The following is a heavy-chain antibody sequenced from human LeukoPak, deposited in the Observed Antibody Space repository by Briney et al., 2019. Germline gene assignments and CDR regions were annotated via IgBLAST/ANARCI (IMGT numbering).Heavy chain of an antibody. CDR2: VYSGGST. Sequence: VGSLRLSCAASGVSVSGNYVSWVRQAPGKGLEWVSIVYSGGSTYYADSVKSRFTISRDTSKNTVYLQMNSLRAEDTAVYYCARGLRTLFYFDFWGQGTLVTVAS. V-gene: IGHV3-66*01. CDR1: GVSVSGNY. J-gene: IGHJ4*02. CDR3: ARGLRTLFYFDF.